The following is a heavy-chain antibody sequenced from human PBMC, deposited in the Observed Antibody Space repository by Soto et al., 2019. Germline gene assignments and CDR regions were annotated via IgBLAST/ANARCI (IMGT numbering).Heavy chain of an antibody. CDR1: GGSISSGGYY. D-gene: IGHD4-17*01. CDR3: ASNSYTVTLASIFDY. CDR2: IYYSGST. V-gene: IGHV4-31*03. Sequence: PSETLSLTCTVSGGSISSGGYYWSWIRQHPGKGLEWIGYIYYSGSTYYNPSLKSRVTISVDTSKNQFSLKLSSVTAADTAVYYCASNSYTVTLASIFDYWGQGTLVTVSS. J-gene: IGHJ4*02.